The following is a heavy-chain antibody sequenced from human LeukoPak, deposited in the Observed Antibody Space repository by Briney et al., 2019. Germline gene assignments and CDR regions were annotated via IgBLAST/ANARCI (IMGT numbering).Heavy chain of an antibody. CDR2: ISGYNGNI. J-gene: IGHJ4*02. D-gene: IGHD2-15*01. CDR1: GYTFTRYG. CDR3: ARDCSGGSCYDGVDY. V-gene: IGHV1-18*01. Sequence: ASVKVSCKASGYTFTRYGISWVQQAPGQGLEWMGWISGYNGNIKYAQKFQGRVTMTTDTSTSTAYMELRSLRSDDTAVYYCARDCSGGSCYDGVDYWGQGTLVTVSS.